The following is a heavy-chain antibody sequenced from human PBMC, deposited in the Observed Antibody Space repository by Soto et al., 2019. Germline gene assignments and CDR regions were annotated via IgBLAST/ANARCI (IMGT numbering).Heavy chain of an antibody. Sequence: LGESLKISCKGSGYSFTNYWIGWVRQMPEKGLEWMGIIYPGDSDSKYSPSFRGQVTISADKSISTAYLQWSSLKASDTAMYYCARVGDYSSSFYYYGMDVWGQGTTVTVSS. J-gene: IGHJ6*02. D-gene: IGHD4-4*01. V-gene: IGHV5-51*01. CDR1: GYSFTNYW. CDR3: ARVGDYSSSFYYYGMDV. CDR2: IYPGDSDS.